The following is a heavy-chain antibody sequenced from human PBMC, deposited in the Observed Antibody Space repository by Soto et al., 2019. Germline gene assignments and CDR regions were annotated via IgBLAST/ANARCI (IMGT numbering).Heavy chain of an antibody. CDR3: ARKGCVGTCNWFDP. CDR1: GYTFTTYG. V-gene: IGHV1-18*01. J-gene: IGHJ5*02. Sequence: QAQLVQSGAEVQKPGASVKVSCKASGYTFTTYGISWLRQAPGHGLEWMGWINTNNGDTKYAQNFQGRVTMTTDTSTSTAYMEVRSLTSDDTAVYYCARKGCVGTCNWFDPWGQGTLVTVSS. CDR2: INTNNGDT. D-gene: IGHD2-15*01.